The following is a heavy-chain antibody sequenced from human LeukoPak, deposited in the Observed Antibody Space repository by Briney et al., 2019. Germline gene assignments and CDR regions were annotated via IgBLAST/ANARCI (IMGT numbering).Heavy chain of an antibody. V-gene: IGHV4-34*01. CDR3: AIARGYNWYFDL. CDR1: GGSFSGDY. J-gene: IGHJ2*01. D-gene: IGHD5-18*01. CDR2: INHSGSA. Sequence: SETLSLTCAVHGGSFSGDYGSWIRLPPGKRLEWIGEINHSGSANYNPSLTSRVTISFDTSKNQFSLKLISVTAAATAVYYCAIARGYNWYFDLWGRGTLVTVSS.